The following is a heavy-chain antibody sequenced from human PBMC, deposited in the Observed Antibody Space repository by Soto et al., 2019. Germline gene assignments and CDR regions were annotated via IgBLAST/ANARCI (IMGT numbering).Heavy chain of an antibody. CDR2: ISSSSSTI. CDR3: ARDRTYYYGSGSYYNPSFDI. CDR1: GFTFSSYS. V-gene: IGHV3-48*02. D-gene: IGHD3-10*01. Sequence: SLRLCCAASGFTFSSYSMNWVRQAPGKGLEWVSYISSSSSTIYYADSVKGRFTISRDNAKNSLYLQMNSLRDEDTAVYYCARDRTYYYGSGSYYNPSFDIWGQGTMVTVSS. J-gene: IGHJ3*02.